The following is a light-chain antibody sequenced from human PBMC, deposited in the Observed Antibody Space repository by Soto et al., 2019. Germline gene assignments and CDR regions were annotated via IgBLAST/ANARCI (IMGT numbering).Light chain of an antibody. J-gene: IGLJ1*01. Sequence: QSVLTQPAFVSGSPGQSITISCTGTNSDIGGYNFVSWYQQHPGKVPKLMIYDVTNRPSGVSNRFSGSKSGNTASLTISGXQAEXEADYYCSSYTSSSTLVFGTGTKVTV. CDR1: NSDIGGYNF. CDR2: DVT. V-gene: IGLV2-14*01. CDR3: SSYTSSSTLV.